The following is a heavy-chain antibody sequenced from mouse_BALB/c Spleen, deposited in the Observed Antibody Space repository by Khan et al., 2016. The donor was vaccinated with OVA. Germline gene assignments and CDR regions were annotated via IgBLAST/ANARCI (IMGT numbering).Heavy chain of an antibody. J-gene: IGHJ2*01. V-gene: IGHV3-8*02. CDR3: ARYNGFYYFDY. CDR2: INYSGST. CDR1: GDSITSGY. D-gene: IGHD1-2*01. Sequence: VQLKESGPSLVKPSQTLSLTCSVTGDSITSGYWNWIRRFPGNKLEYMGYINYSGSTYYNPSLKSRISITRDTSKNQYSLQLNSATTEDTATYYCARYNGFYYFDYWGQGTTLTVSS.